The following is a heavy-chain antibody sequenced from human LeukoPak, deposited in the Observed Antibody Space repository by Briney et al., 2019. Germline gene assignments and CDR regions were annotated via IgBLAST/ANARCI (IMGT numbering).Heavy chain of an antibody. CDR1: GFTFDDYG. J-gene: IGHJ4*02. CDR2: IHWNSGST. V-gene: IGHV3-20*04. CDR3: ARVQWLLPVY. Sequence: GGSLRLSCVASGFTFDDYGISWVRQAPGKGLEWVSRIHWNSGSTRYVDSVKGRFTISRDNAKNSLYLQMNSLRAEDTAVYYCARVQWLLPVYWGQGTLVTVSS. D-gene: IGHD3-22*01.